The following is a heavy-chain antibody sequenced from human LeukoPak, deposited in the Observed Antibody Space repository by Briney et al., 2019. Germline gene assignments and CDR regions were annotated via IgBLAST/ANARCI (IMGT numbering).Heavy chain of an antibody. CDR1: GGTFSSYA. CDR2: IIPILGIA. D-gene: IGHD6-19*01. V-gene: IGHV1-69*04. CDR3: ARDPIAVAGTFEY. J-gene: IGHJ4*02. Sequence: SVKVSCKASGGTFSSYAISWVRQAPGQGLEWMGRIIPILGIANYAQKSQGRVTITADKSTSTAYMELSSLRSEDTAVYYCARDPIAVAGTFEYWGQGTLVTVYS.